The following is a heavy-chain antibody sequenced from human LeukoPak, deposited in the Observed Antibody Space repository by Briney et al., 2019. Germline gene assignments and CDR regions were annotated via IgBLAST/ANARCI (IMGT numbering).Heavy chain of an antibody. Sequence: ASVKVSCKASGYTFTNNGVSWVRQAPGQGLEWMGWISAYTDNTNYAQKLQGRVTMTTDTSTSTAYMELRSLRSDDTAVYYCARDSDSIGYSYGLDYWGQGTLVTVSS. V-gene: IGHV1-18*01. J-gene: IGHJ4*02. CDR2: ISAYTDNT. CDR3: ARDSDSIGYSYGLDY. D-gene: IGHD5-18*01. CDR1: GYTFTNNG.